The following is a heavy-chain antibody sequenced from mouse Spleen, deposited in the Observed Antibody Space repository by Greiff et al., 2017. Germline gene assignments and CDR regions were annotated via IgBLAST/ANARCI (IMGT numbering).Heavy chain of an antibody. CDR3: AGGSNLWYFDC. V-gene: IGHV3-8*01. D-gene: IGHD1-1*01. CDR1: GYSITSDY. CDR2: ICYSGST. J-gene: IGHJ1*01. Sequence: EVQLQESGPGLAKPSQTLCLTCSVTGYSITSDYWNWSRKFPGNKLEYMGYICYSGSTYYNPSLNSRISITRDTSKNQYYLQLNSVTTEDTATYYCAGGSNLWYFDCWGAGATVTGPS.